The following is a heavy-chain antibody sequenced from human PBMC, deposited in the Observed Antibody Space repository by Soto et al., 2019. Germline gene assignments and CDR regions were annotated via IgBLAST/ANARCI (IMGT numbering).Heavy chain of an antibody. CDR3: ARGPPLAY. Sequence: PSETLSLTCAVSSGSIDNVYWWSWVRQSPGKGLEWIGETSHDGVTNYNPSLEGRVTISVDNSKNQFSLKLSSVTAADTAVYYCARGPPLAYWGQGTLVTVSS. CDR2: TSHDGVT. V-gene: IGHV4-4*02. CDR1: SGSIDNVYW. J-gene: IGHJ4*02.